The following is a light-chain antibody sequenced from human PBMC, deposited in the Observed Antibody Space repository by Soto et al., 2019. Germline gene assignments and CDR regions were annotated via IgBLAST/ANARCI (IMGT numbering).Light chain of an antibody. CDR3: SSYTSTTTLYV. CDR2: DVS. Sequence: QSALTQPASVSGSPGQSITISCTGTSSDVGAYNYVSWYQQRPGKAPKLMIYDVSNRPSGVSNRFSGSKSGNTASLTISGLQPEDEADYYCSSYTSTTTLYVFGTGTKLTVL. J-gene: IGLJ1*01. V-gene: IGLV2-14*01. CDR1: SSDVGAYNY.